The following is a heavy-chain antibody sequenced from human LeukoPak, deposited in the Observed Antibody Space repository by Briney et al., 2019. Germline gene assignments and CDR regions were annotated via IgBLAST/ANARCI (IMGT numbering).Heavy chain of an antibody. CDR3: ARGERGYYYGSWKWRNDYYYYGMDV. J-gene: IGHJ6*02. Sequence: SETLSLTCAVSGGPFSSYFGSWIRQSSGEGREWIGEINNSGTTNYTPSLNSRVTISLDTSKCQFSLKLGSVTAAHTAVYYCARGERGYYYGSWKWRNDYYYYGMDVWGQGTTVTASS. CDR2: INNSGTT. V-gene: IGHV4-34*01. CDR1: GGPFSSYF. D-gene: IGHD3-10*01.